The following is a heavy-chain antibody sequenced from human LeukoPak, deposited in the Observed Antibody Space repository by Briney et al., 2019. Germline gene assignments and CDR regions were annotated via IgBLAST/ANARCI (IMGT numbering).Heavy chain of an antibody. Sequence: GESLKISFKGSGYSFTSYCIDSVHQIPGKGLEWMGIIYPGDSETRYSQSFQGQVTISADKSISTAYLQWSSRKASDTAMCYCARHRTRNDYVDYWGQGTLVTVSS. V-gene: IGHV5-51*07. D-gene: IGHD2-8*01. CDR2: IYPGDSET. CDR1: GYSFTSYC. J-gene: IGHJ4*02. CDR3: ARHRTRNDYVDY.